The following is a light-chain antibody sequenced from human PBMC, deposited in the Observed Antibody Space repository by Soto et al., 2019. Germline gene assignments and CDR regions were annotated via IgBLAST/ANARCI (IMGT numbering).Light chain of an antibody. CDR3: QSYDSSLSGYV. Sequence: QSVLTQPHSVYGAPGQRVTISCTGSSSNIGAGYDVHWYQQLPGTAPKLLIYGNSNRPSGVPDRFSGSKSGTSASLAITGLQAEDEADYYCQSYDSSLSGYVFGTGSKVTVL. V-gene: IGLV1-40*01. J-gene: IGLJ1*01. CDR2: GNS. CDR1: SSNIGAGYD.